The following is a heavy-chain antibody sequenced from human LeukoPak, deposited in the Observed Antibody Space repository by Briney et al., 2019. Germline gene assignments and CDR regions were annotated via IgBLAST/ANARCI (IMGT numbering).Heavy chain of an antibody. D-gene: IGHD4-17*01. CDR2: INHSGST. CDR3: ATLRSGHYYYSMDV. CDR1: GESFSGYY. V-gene: IGHV4-34*01. Sequence: SETLSLTCAVYGESFSGYYWSWIRQPPGKGLKWIGEINHSGSTNYNPSLKCRVTISVDTSKNQFSLKMTSVTAADTAVYYCATLRSGHYYYSMDVWGQGTTVTVSS. J-gene: IGHJ6*02.